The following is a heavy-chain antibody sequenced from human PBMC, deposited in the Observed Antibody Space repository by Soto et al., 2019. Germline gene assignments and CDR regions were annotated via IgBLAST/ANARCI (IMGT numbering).Heavy chain of an antibody. J-gene: IGHJ3*02. CDR1: GGSISSGGYY. CDR3: ARVLGYCVGDCYSGHDAFDI. CDR2: IYYSGST. D-gene: IGHD2-21*02. V-gene: IGHV4-31*03. Sequence: QVQLQESGPGLVKPSQTLSLTCTVSGGSISSGGYYWSWIRQHPGKGLEWIGYIYYSGSTYYNPSLKSRVTISVDTSKNQFSLKLSSVTAADTAVYYCARVLGYCVGDCYSGHDAFDIWGQGTMVTVSS.